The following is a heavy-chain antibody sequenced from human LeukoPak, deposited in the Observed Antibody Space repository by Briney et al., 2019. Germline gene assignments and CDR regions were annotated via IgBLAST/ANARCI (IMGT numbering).Heavy chain of an antibody. CDR2: ISMGSRFR. Sequence: GGSLRLSCAASGFTFSSSSMNWVRQAPGKGLEWVSFISMGSRFRHYAESMKGRFTISRDDVKNSMYLQMDSLRAEDTAVYYCTRDLEFANSIAYWGQGTLVAVSS. J-gene: IGHJ4*02. V-gene: IGHV3-21*01. CDR3: TRDLEFANSIAY. CDR1: GFTFSSSS. D-gene: IGHD2/OR15-2a*01.